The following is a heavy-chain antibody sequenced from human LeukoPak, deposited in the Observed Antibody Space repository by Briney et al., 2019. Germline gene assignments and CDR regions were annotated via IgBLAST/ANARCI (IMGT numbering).Heavy chain of an antibody. CDR1: GDSVSSNSAA. Sequence: SQTLSLTCAISGDSVSSNSAAWNWIRQSPSRGLEWLGRTYYRSKWYNDYAVSVKSRITINPDTSKNQFSLQLNSVTAADTAVYYCARGVMRRYSQKSEDGPYYYYYGMDVWGQGTTVTVSS. J-gene: IGHJ6*02. V-gene: IGHV6-1*01. CDR2: TYYRSKWYN. CDR3: ARGVMRRYSQKSEDGPYYYYYGMDV. D-gene: IGHD5-18*01.